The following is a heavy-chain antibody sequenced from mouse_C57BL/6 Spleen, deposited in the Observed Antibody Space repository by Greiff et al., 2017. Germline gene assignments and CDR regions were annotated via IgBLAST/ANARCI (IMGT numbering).Heavy chain of an antibody. Sequence: VQLQQPGAELVKPGASVTMSCKASGYTFTSYWITWVKQRPGQGLEWIGDIYPGSGSTNYNEKFKSKATLTVDTSSSTAYMQLSSLTSEDSAVYYCARRGWDEWYFDVWGTGTTVTVSS. D-gene: IGHD4-1*01. CDR3: ARRGWDEWYFDV. V-gene: IGHV1-55*01. J-gene: IGHJ1*03. CDR1: GYTFTSYW. CDR2: IYPGSGST.